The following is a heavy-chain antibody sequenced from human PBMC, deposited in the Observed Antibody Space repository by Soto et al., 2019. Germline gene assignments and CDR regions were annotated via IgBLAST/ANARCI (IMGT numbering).Heavy chain of an antibody. D-gene: IGHD1-1*01. Sequence: QVQLVESGGGVVQPGRWLRLSCAASGYTFESCAMYWVRQTPGKGLEWVAVIWYDGSNEQYVDSVKGRFTISRDNSKNTLYLQMSSLRAEDTAVYFCARGLSTRHYYGMDVWGRGTTVIVSS. V-gene: IGHV3-33*01. J-gene: IGHJ6*02. CDR1: GYTFESCA. CDR3: ARGLSTRHYYGMDV. CDR2: IWYDGSNE.